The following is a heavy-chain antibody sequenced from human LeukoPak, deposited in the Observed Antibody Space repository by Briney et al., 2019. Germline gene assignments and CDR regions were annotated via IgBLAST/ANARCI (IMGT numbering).Heavy chain of an antibody. V-gene: IGHV1-2*02. D-gene: IGHD6-13*01. CDR1: GYTFTGYY. Sequence: ASVKVSCKASGYTFTGYYMHWVRQAPGQGLEWMGWINPNSGGTNYAQKFQGRVTMTRDTSISTAYVELSRLRSDDTAVYYCARGQQLVPTPIDYWGQGTLVTVSS. J-gene: IGHJ4*02. CDR2: INPNSGGT. CDR3: ARGQQLVPTPIDY.